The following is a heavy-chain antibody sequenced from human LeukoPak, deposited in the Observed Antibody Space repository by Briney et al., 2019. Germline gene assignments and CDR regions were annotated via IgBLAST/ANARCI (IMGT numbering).Heavy chain of an antibody. CDR2: ISAYSGDT. J-gene: IGHJ2*01. V-gene: IGHV1-18*04. CDR3: ARPGTSYGDYGWYFDL. Sequence: ASVKVSCKASGYSFSGYAISWVRQAPGQGLEWMGRISAYSGDTKYAQNFQGRLTMTTDTSTSTAYMELRNLRSDDTAVYFCARPGTSYGDYGWYFDLWGRGTLVTVSS. CDR1: GYSFSGYA. D-gene: IGHD4-17*01.